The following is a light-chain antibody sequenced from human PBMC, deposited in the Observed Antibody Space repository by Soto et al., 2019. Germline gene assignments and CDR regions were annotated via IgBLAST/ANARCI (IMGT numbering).Light chain of an antibody. CDR2: AAS. CDR3: QQYVISVT. V-gene: IGKV3-20*01. J-gene: IGKJ5*01. Sequence: EIVLTQSPGTLSLSPGERATLFCRASQGVSRSYFAWYQQKPGQAPRLLIYAASSRATGVPDRFSGSGSGTDFTLTISRLEPQDSAMYYCQQYVISVTFGQGTRLEIK. CDR1: QGVSRSY.